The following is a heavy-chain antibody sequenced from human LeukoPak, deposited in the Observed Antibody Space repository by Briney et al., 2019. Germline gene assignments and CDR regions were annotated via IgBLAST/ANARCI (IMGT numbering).Heavy chain of an antibody. J-gene: IGHJ3*02. D-gene: IGHD1-14*01. CDR2: ISYDGSNK. V-gene: IGHV3-30*03. CDR1: GFTFSSYG. CDR3: ARGPTGGAFDI. Sequence: PGRSLRLSCAASGFTFSSYGMHWVRQAPGQGLEWVAVISYDGSNKYYADSVKGRFTISRDNSKNTLYLQMNSLRAEDTAVYYCARGPTGGAFDIWGQGTMVTVSS.